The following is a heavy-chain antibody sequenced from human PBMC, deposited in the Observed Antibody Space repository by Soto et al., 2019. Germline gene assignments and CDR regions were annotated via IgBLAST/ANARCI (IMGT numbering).Heavy chain of an antibody. D-gene: IGHD3-10*01. V-gene: IGHV1-18*01. CDR2: ISAYNGDR. J-gene: IGHJ4*02. Sequence: QVHLVQSAAEVKKPGASVKVSCKASGYIFSSHGISWVRQAPGRGLEWMAWISAYNGDRNYAETLQGRVTVTTDTSTNTAYMELRSLRSDDTAVYYCAREAFDADYIDFWGQGTLVTVSS. CDR3: AREAFDADYIDF. CDR1: GYIFSSHG.